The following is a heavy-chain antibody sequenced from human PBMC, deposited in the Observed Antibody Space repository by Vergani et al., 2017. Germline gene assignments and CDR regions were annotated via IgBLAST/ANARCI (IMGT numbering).Heavy chain of an antibody. D-gene: IGHD1-26*01. CDR2: IRYDGSNP. Sequence: QEQLLQSGGGVVQPGGSLRLSCIGSGYTFGHFDMYWVRQAPGKGLAWVAFIRYDGSNPQYIDSVKGRFTISRDNSKDTLFLQMNGLRPEDTGTYFCAKKGGSLYYYGVDVWGQGTTITVSS. CDR1: GYTFGHFD. CDR3: AKKGGSLYYYGVDV. J-gene: IGHJ6*02. V-gene: IGHV3-30*02.